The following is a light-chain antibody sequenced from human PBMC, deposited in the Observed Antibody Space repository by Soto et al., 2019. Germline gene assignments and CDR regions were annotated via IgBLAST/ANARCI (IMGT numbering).Light chain of an antibody. Sequence: DIQLTQSPSFLSASVGDRVTITCRASQGISSYLAWYQQKPGTAPKLLIYTASTLQSGVPSRFGGSGSGTQFTLTISSLQPEDFVTYYCLQLNSYPRTFGQGTKVEIK. J-gene: IGKJ1*01. CDR2: TAS. V-gene: IGKV1-9*01. CDR3: LQLNSYPRT. CDR1: QGISSY.